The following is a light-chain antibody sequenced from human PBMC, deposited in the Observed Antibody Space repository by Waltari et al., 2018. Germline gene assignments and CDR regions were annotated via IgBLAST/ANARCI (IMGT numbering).Light chain of an antibody. V-gene: IGKV2-40*01. Sequence: IVLTQPHLPLPIPLGAPASISCRPIKTLLNGTGLTFLPCYLQKPGQSPQLLIYGGFNRASGVPDRFRGSGSGTDFTLKISKVEAEDLGVYYCAQAIAFPYSFGQGTKVEIK. CDR2: GGF. CDR1: KTLLNGTGLTF. J-gene: IGKJ2*03. CDR3: AQAIAFPYS.